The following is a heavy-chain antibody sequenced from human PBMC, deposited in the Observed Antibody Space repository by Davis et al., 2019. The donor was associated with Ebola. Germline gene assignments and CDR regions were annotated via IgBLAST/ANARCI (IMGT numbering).Heavy chain of an antibody. J-gene: IGHJ4*02. Sequence: KVSCKGFGYSFISYWIGWVRQMPGKGLEWMGIIYPGDSDARYSPSFQGQVTISADKSISTAYLQWRSLKASDSAMYYCARQAVGPSIDYWGQGTQVTVSS. V-gene: IGHV5-51*01. CDR2: IYPGDSDA. CDR3: ARQAVGPSIDY. D-gene: IGHD2-15*01. CDR1: GYSFISYW.